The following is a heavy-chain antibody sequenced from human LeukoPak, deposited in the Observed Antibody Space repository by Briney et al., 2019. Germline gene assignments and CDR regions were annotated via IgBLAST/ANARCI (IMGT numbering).Heavy chain of an antibody. Sequence: GGSLRLSCAASGFTFSSYGMHWVRQAPGKGLEWVAFIRYDGSNKYYADSVKGRFTISRDNSKNTLYLQMNSPRAEDTAVYYCAKDKDTRNAEYFQHWGQGTLVTVSS. D-gene: IGHD2-15*01. V-gene: IGHV3-30*02. CDR2: IRYDGSNK. CDR1: GFTFSSYG. J-gene: IGHJ1*01. CDR3: AKDKDTRNAEYFQH.